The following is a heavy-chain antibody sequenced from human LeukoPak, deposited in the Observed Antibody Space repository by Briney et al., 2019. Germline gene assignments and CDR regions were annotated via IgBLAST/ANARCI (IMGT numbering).Heavy chain of an antibody. CDR1: GFTFSSYW. Sequence: EGSLRLSCGASGFTFSSYWMSWVRQAPGKGLEWVANIKQDGSEKYYVDSVKGRFTISRDNAKNLLYLQMNSLRAEDKAVYYCARGAPGGYCSSTSCYVYLGYWGQGTLVTVSS. D-gene: IGHD2-2*01. CDR2: IKQDGSEK. J-gene: IGHJ4*02. CDR3: ARGAPGGYCSSTSCYVYLGY. V-gene: IGHV3-7*01.